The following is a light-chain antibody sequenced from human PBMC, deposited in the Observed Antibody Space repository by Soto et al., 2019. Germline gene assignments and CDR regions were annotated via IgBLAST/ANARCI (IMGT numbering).Light chain of an antibody. J-gene: IGLJ1*01. V-gene: IGLV2-14*01. CDR1: SSDVGGYNH. CDR2: DVS. CDR3: CSYTSSSTSYV. Sequence: QSALTQPASVSGSPGQSITISCTGTSSDVGGYNHVSWYQQHPGKAPKLMIYDVSNRPSGVSNRLSGSKSGNTASLTISGVQAEDEDDYYCCSYTSSSTSYVFGAGTKLTVL.